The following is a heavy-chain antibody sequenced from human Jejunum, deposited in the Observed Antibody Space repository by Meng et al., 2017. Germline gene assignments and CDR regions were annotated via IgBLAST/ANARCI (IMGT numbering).Heavy chain of an antibody. CDR3: VREGGEVRATRSFDY. J-gene: IGHJ4*02. CDR1: GYTFTNYY. CDR2: INTGDDGI. V-gene: IGHV1-46*01. D-gene: IGHD1-26*01. Sequence: QVQLLKSGAEVKKPGASVQVSCKASGYTFTNYYLHWVRQAREQGLKWVGLINTGDDGIEYAQGFQGRVTITSDTSTHTVYMDLRSLRSEDKAVYYCVREGGEVRATRSFDYWGQGTLVTVSS.